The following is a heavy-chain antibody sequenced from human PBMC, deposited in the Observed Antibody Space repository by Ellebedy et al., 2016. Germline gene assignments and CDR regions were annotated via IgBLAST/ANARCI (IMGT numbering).Heavy chain of an antibody. J-gene: IGHJ3*01. CDR1: GYTFTNYG. V-gene: IGHV1-18*01. Sequence: ASVKVPCXASGYTFTNYGISWVRQAPGQGLEWMGWINPYNGDTTYAQSLQGRVTLTSDSSTSIAYMELKNVGSDDTAVYFCVRGNKFMGRRVPRTLDVWGPGTTVTVSS. CDR3: VRGNKFMGRRVPRTLDV. CDR2: INPYNGDT. D-gene: IGHD3-10*01.